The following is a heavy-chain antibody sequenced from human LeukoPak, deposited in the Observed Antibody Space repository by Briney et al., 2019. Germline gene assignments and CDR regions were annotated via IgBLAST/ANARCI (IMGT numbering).Heavy chain of an antibody. D-gene: IGHD4-17*01. Sequence: SVKVSCRASGGTFSSYAISWVRQAPGQGLEWMGRIIPIFGTANHAQKFQGRVTITTDESTSTAYMELSSLRSEDTAVYYCARARRGDYDYWGQGTLVTVSS. CDR2: IIPIFGTA. J-gene: IGHJ4*02. CDR1: GGTFSSYA. CDR3: ARARRGDYDY. V-gene: IGHV1-69*05.